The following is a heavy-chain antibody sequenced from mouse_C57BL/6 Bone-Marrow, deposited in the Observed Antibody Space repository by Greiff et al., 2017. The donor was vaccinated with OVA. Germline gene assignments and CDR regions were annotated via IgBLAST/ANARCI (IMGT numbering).Heavy chain of an antibody. CDR1: GYTFTSYW. CDR3: ATGFAY. V-gene: IGHV1-64*01. CDR2: IHPNSGST. J-gene: IGHJ3*01. Sequence: VKLMESGAELVKPGASVKLSCKASGYTFTSYWMHWVKQRPGQGLEWIGMIHPNSGSTNYNEKFKSKATLTVEKSSSTAYMQLSSLTSEDSAVYCCATGFAYWGQGTLVTVSA.